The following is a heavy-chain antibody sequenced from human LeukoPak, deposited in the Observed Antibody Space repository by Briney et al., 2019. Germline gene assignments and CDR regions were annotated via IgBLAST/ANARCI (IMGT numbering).Heavy chain of an antibody. CDR3: ARDLFSYTTLRYFGY. D-gene: IGHD2-15*01. Sequence: PSETLSLTCTVSGGSISSGDYYWSWIRQPPGKGLEWIGYIYYSGTTYYNPSLKSRVTISIDTSKNQFSLKLSSVTAADTAVYYCARDLFSYTTLRYFGYWGQGALVTVSS. V-gene: IGHV4-30-4*01. J-gene: IGHJ4*02. CDR1: GGSISSGDYY. CDR2: IYYSGTT.